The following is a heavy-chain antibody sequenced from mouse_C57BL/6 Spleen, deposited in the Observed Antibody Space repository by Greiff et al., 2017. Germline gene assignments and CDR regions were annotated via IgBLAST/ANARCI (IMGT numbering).Heavy chain of an antibody. CDR2: IFPGSGSN. J-gene: IGHJ1*03. D-gene: IGHD1-1*02. V-gene: IGHV1-55*01. Sequence: VQLLQSGAELVQPGDSLKMSCTASGYTFTSYWITWVQQSPGQGLEWMGDIFPGSGSNNYNEKFKSTATLTVDTSSSTVYMQLSSLTSKDSAVCYCARPGSFDWYFAVWGTGATVTVSS. CDR3: ARPGSFDWYFAV. CDR1: GYTFTSYW.